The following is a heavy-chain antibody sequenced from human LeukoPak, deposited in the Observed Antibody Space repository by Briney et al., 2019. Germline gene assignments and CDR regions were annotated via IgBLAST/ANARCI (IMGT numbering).Heavy chain of an antibody. J-gene: IGHJ6*03. V-gene: IGHV4-34*01. CDR1: GGSFSGYY. Sequence: PSETLSLTCAVSGGSFSGYYWIWIRQPPGKGLEWIGEINHSVSTNYNPSLKSRVTISVDTSKNQFSLKLSSVTAADTAVYYCARGGDHTVTTFGYYYYMDVWGKGTTVTVSS. CDR3: ARGGDHTVTTFGYYYYMDV. D-gene: IGHD4-17*01. CDR2: INHSVST.